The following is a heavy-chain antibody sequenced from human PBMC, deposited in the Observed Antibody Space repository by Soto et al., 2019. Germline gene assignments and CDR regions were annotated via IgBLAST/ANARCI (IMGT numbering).Heavy chain of an antibody. CDR2: ITGSSSYI. D-gene: IGHD3-9*01. CDR1: GFIFSSHN. CDR3: ARLVTSETGYGMDV. J-gene: IGHJ6*02. V-gene: IGHV3-21*06. Sequence: DVQLVESGGGLVKPGGSLRLSCAASGFIFSSHNMNWVRQAPGKGLEWVSSITGSSSYIFYADSVKGRFTISRDNAKNTVYLLVNSLRAEDTGVYYCARLVTSETGYGMDVLGQGATVTVSS.